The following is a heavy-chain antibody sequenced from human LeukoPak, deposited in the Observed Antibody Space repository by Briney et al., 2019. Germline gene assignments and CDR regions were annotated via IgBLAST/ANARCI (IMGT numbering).Heavy chain of an antibody. CDR1: GGSINNYY. V-gene: IGHV4-4*07. CDR2: VFVTGST. CDR3: ARYGGGGAEWYFDL. D-gene: IGHD3-10*01. J-gene: IGHJ2*01. Sequence: SETLSLTCSVSGGSINNYYWSWIRQPAGKGLEWIGRVFVTGSTNYNPSVKSRVTISVDKSKNQFSLKLNSVTAADTAVYYCARYGGGGAEWYFDLWGRGTLVTVSS.